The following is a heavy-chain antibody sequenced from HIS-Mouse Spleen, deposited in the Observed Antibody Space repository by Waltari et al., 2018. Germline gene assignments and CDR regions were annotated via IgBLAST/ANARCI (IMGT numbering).Heavy chain of an antibody. V-gene: IGHV4-34*01. CDR1: GGSFSGYY. CDR3: AGGSYSSSGKGWFDY. J-gene: IGHJ4*02. Sequence: QVQLQQWGAGLLKPSETLSLTCAVYGGSFSGYYWSWIRQPPGKGLEWIGEINHSGSTNYNPSLKSRVTISVDTSKSQFSLKLSSVTAADTAVYYCAGGSYSSSGKGWFDYWGQGTLVTVSS. D-gene: IGHD6-6*01. CDR2: INHSGST.